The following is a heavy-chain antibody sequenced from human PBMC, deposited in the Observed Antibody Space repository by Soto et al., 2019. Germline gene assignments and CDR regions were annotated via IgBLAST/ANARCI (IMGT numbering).Heavy chain of an antibody. CDR2: IYTTGST. J-gene: IGHJ6*02. Sequence: PSETLSLTCTVSGGSFSSYYWNWIRQPAGKGLEWIGRIYTTGSTNYNPSLKSRVAMSLDTSKKQFSLKLNSVTAADTAVYYCGGWSSYYNIDVWGQGITVTVSS. CDR3: GGWSSYYNIDV. D-gene: IGHD3-3*01. CDR1: GGSFSSYY. V-gene: IGHV4-4*07.